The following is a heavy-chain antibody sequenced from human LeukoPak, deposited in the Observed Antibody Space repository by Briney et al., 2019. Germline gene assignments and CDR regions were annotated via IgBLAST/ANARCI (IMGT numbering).Heavy chain of an antibody. CDR2: IWYDGSDK. CDR3: ARDIHYSFDY. CDR1: GFTFSRYG. V-gene: IGHV3-33*01. D-gene: IGHD3-10*01. Sequence: PGGSLRLSCAASGFTFSRYGMHWVRQAPGKGLEWVAIIWYDGSDKFYADSVRGRFTISRDNSKNTLYLQMNSLRDEDTAVYYCARDIHYSFDYWGQGTLVTVSS. J-gene: IGHJ4*02.